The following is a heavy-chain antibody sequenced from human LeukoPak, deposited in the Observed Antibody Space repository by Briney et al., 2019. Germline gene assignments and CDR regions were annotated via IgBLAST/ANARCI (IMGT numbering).Heavy chain of an antibody. V-gene: IGHV4-59*12. CDR2: IFHSGDT. CDR3: ARSEGDYGDYGAVDY. J-gene: IGHJ4*02. D-gene: IGHD4-17*01. Sequence: SETLSLTCTVSDDSMTGYYWSWIRQPPGKGLEWVAYIFHSGDTSYNPSLRSRITISIDTSKNQFSLKLSSVTAADTAVYYCARSEGDYGDYGAVDYWGQGTLVTVSS. CDR1: DDSMTGYY.